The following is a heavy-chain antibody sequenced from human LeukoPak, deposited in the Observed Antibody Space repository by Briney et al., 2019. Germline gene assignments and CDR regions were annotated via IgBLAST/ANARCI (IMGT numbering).Heavy chain of an antibody. CDR2: INHSGST. CDR1: GGSISSYY. J-gene: IGHJ4*02. Sequence: SETLSLTCTVSGGSISSYYWSWIRQPPGKGLEWIGEINHSGSTNYNPSLKSRVTISVDTSKNQFSLKLSSVTAADTAVYYCARDYGSGSYYNSGFDYWGQGTLVTVSS. V-gene: IGHV4-34*01. D-gene: IGHD3-10*01. CDR3: ARDYGSGSYYNSGFDY.